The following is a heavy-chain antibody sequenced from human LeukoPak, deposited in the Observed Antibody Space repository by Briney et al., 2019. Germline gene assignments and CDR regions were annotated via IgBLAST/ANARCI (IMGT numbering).Heavy chain of an antibody. V-gene: IGHV3-66*01. J-gene: IGHJ4*02. Sequence: GGSLRLSCAASGFTVSSNYMSWVRQAPGKGLEWVSVIYSGGSTYYADSVKGRFTISRDNSKNTLYLQMNSLRAEDTAVYYCARSYCSSTSCYLGFDYWGQGTLVTVSS. CDR3: ARSYCSSTSCYLGFDY. CDR2: IYSGGST. CDR1: GFTVSSNY. D-gene: IGHD2-2*01.